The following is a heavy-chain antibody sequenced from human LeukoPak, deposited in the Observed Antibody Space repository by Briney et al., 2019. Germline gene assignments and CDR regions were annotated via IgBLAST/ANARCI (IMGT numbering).Heavy chain of an antibody. CDR3: ARDMYSSDPPYYYYGMDV. CDR2: IFYSGST. D-gene: IGHD6-19*01. J-gene: IGHJ6*02. Sequence: PSETLSLTCTVSGGSISDYYWSWIRQPPGKGLEWIGVIFYSGSTNYNPALKSRVAIAVDTSKNQFSLKLSSVTAADTAVYYCARDMYSSDPPYYYYGMDVWGQGTTVTVPS. V-gene: IGHV4-59*01. CDR1: GGSISDYY.